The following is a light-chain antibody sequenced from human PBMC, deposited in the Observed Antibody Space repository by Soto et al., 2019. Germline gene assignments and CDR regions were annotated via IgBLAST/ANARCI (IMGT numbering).Light chain of an antibody. V-gene: IGKV3-15*01. CDR3: QQYNSWPLT. Sequence: EIVMTQSPATLSVSPGERATLSCRASQSVNSNLAWYQQESGQPPRLLVFGASTRATGVPARFSGSGSGTEFTLTISRLQSEDFAVYYCQQYNSWPLTFGGGTKVDIK. CDR2: GAS. CDR1: QSVNSN. J-gene: IGKJ4*01.